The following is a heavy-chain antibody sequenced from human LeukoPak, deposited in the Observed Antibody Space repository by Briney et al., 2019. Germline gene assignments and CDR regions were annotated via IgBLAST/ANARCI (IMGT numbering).Heavy chain of an antibody. CDR2: INTNTGNP. CDR1: GYTFTSYA. D-gene: IGHD3-22*01. J-gene: IGHJ5*02. CDR3: ARSYDSSGYYPNWFDP. V-gene: IGHV7-4-1*02. Sequence: ASVKVSCKASGYTFTSYAMNWVRQAPGQGLEWMGWINTNTGNPTYAQGFTGRFVFSLDTSVSTAYLQISSLKAEDTAVYYCARSYDSSGYYPNWFDPWGQGTLVTVSS.